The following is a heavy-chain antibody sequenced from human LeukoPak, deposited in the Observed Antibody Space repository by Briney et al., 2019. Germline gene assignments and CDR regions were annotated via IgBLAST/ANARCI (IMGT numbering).Heavy chain of an antibody. CDR2: IYYSGST. D-gene: IGHD3-3*01. CDR1: GGSISSFY. V-gene: IGHV4-59*01. Sequence: SETLSLTCTVSGGSISSFYWSWIRQPPGKGLEWIGSIYYSGSTNYNPSLKSRVTISVDTSKNQFSLKLSSVTAADTAVYYCARLGLYYDFWSGYFGNNWFDPWGQGTLVTVSS. J-gene: IGHJ5*02. CDR3: ARLGLYYDFWSGYFGNNWFDP.